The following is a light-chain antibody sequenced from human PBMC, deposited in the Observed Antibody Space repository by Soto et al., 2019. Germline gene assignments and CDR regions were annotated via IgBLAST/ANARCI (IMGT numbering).Light chain of an antibody. CDR2: GAS. V-gene: IGKV3-20*01. CDR1: QSAYSSY. J-gene: IGKJ4*01. CDR3: QQYGTSLFT. Sequence: ELVLTQSPGTLSLSPGDRATLSCRSSQSAYSSYLSWYQQKPGQAPRLLIYGASNRATGIPDRFSGSGSGTDFTLTISGLEPEDFAVYYCQQYGTSLFTFGGGTKVDNK.